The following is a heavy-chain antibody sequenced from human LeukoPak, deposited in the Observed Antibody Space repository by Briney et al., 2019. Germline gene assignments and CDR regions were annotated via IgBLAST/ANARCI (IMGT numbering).Heavy chain of an antibody. D-gene: IGHD6-13*01. Sequence: PGGSLKLSCAASGFTFSGSAMHWVRQASGKGLEWVGRIRSKANSYATAYAASVKGRFTISRDDSKNTAYLQMNSLKTEDTAVYYCTRLIAAAGRPSDVGYWGQGTLVTVSS. V-gene: IGHV3-73*01. CDR2: IRSKANSYAT. J-gene: IGHJ4*02. CDR3: TRLIAAAGRPSDVGY. CDR1: GFTFSGSA.